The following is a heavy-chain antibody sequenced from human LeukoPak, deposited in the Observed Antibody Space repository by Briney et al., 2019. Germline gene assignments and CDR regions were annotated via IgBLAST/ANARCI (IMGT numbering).Heavy chain of an antibody. J-gene: IGHJ4*02. CDR3: ARVTSSDSSGYYYYFDY. CDR2: INTNTGNP. V-gene: IGHV7-4-1*02. Sequence: GASVKVSCKASGYTFTSYAMNWMRQAPGQGLEWMGWINTNTGNPTYAQGFTGRFVFSLDTSVSTAYLQISSLKAEDTAVYYCARVTSSDSSGYYYYFDYWGQGTLVTVSS. CDR1: GYTFTSYA. D-gene: IGHD3-22*01.